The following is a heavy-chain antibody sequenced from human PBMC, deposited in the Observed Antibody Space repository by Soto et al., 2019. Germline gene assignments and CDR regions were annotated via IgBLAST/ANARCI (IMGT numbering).Heavy chain of an antibody. Sequence: QVQLVESGGGVVQPGRSLRLSCAASGFTFSSYGMHWVRQAPGKGLEWVAVISYDGSNKYYADSVKGRFTISRDNSKNTLYLQMSSLRAEDTAVYYCAKDGSYGMDVWGQGTTVTVSS. CDR1: GFTFSSYG. CDR2: ISYDGSNK. V-gene: IGHV3-30*18. CDR3: AKDGSYGMDV. D-gene: IGHD1-26*01. J-gene: IGHJ6*02.